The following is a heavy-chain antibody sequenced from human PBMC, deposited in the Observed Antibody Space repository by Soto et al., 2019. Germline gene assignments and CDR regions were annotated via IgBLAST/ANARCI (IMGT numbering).Heavy chain of an antibody. CDR2: IFSNDEK. CDR3: ARIIVDRSSWYCDY. V-gene: IGHV2-26*01. CDR1: GFSLSNARMG. J-gene: IGHJ4*02. Sequence: QVTLKESGPVLVKPTETLTLTCTVSGFSLSNARMGVSWIRQPPGKALEWLAHIFSNDEKSYSTSLKSRLTISKDTSKSQVVLTMTNMDPVDTATYYCARIIVDRSSWYCDYWGQGTLVTVSS. D-gene: IGHD6-13*01.